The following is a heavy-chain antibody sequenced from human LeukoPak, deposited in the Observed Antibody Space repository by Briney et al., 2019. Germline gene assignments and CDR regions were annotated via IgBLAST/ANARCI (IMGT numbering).Heavy chain of an antibody. D-gene: IGHD3-22*01. V-gene: IGHV4-34*01. Sequence: SETLSLTCAVYGGSFSGYYWSWIRQPPGKGREWIGEINHSGSTNYNPSLKNRVTISVDTSKNQISLKLSSVTAADTAVYYCARRNTYYYDSSGYPYWGEGTLVTVSS. CDR2: INHSGST. CDR1: GGSFSGYY. J-gene: IGHJ4*02. CDR3: ARRNTYYYDSSGYPY.